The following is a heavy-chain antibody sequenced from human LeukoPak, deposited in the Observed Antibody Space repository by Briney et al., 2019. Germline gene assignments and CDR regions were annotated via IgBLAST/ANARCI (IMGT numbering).Heavy chain of an antibody. Sequence: GGSLRLSCAASGFTFSSCAMSWVRQAPGKGLEWVAVISYDGSNKYYADSVKGRFTISRDNSKNTLYLQMNSLRAEDTAVYYCAKDWSTYYYYYGMDVWGQGTTVTVSS. CDR3: AKDWSTYYYYYGMDV. CDR1: GFTFSSCA. J-gene: IGHJ6*02. CDR2: ISYDGSNK. V-gene: IGHV3-30*18.